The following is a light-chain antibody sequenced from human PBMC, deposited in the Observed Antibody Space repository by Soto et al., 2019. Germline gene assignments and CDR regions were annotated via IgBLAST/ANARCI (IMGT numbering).Light chain of an antibody. V-gene: IGKV3-20*01. CDR1: QSVSSTY. CDR2: GAS. J-gene: IGKJ2*01. Sequence: EIVLTQAPGTLSLSPGERATLSCRASQSVSSTYIAWYQQNPGQAPRLLIYGASSRATGIPDRFSGSGSGTDFTLTISILEPEDFAVYFCQHYGRSPPFTFGQGTKVEIK. CDR3: QHYGRSPPFT.